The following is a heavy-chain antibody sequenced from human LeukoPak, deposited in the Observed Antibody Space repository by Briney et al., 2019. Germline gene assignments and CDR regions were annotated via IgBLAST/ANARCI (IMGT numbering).Heavy chain of an antibody. J-gene: IGHJ3*02. D-gene: IGHD2-2*02. CDR2: ISSSGSTI. CDR3: AREIPPAFDI. CDR1: GFTFSSYE. Sequence: PGGSLRLSCAASGFTFSSYEMNWVRQAPGKGLEGVSYISSSGSTIYYADSVKGRFTISRDNAKNTLYLQMNSLRAEDTAVYYCAREIPPAFDIWGQGTMVTVSS. V-gene: IGHV3-48*03.